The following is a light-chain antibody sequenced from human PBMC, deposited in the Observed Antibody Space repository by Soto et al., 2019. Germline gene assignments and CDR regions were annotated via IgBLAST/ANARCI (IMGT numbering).Light chain of an antibody. CDR3: QHAKT. CDR2: KAS. V-gene: IGKV1-5*03. CDR1: QSISSW. Sequence: DIQMTQSPSTLSASVGDRVTITCRASQSISSWVAWYQQKPGKGPKLLIYKASHLESGVPSRFSGSGSGTEFTLTISSLQPDDFATYYCQHAKTFGQGTKVDIK. J-gene: IGKJ1*01.